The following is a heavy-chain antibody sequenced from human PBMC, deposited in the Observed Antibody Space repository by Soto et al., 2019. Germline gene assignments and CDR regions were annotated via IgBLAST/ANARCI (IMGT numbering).Heavy chain of an antibody. CDR3: AKVEGYCSGGSCYPFDY. V-gene: IGHV3-21*04. Sequence: GGSLRLSCAASGFTFSSYSMNWVRQAPGKGLEWVSSISSSSSYIYYADSVKGRFTISRDNAKNTLYLQMNGLRAEDTAVYYCAKVEGYCSGGSCYPFDYWGQGTLVTVSS. D-gene: IGHD2-15*01. CDR2: ISSSSSYI. CDR1: GFTFSSYS. J-gene: IGHJ4*02.